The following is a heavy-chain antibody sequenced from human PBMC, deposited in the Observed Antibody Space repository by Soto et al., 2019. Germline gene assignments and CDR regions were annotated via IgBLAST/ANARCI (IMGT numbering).Heavy chain of an antibody. D-gene: IGHD6-13*01. V-gene: IGHV3-23*01. CDR2: ISGSGGST. CDR3: AKENGYSSSWFEFDY. J-gene: IGHJ4*02. CDR1: GFTFSSYA. Sequence: GGSLRLSCAASGFTFSSYAMSWVRQAPGKGLEWVSAISGSGGSTYYADYVKGRFTISRDNSKNTLYMQINSLRAVDSVVYYCAKENGYSSSWFEFDYWGQGTLVTVSS.